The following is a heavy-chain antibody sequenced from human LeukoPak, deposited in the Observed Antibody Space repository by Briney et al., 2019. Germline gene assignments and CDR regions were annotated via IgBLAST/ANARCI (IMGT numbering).Heavy chain of an antibody. D-gene: IGHD3-10*01. CDR3: ARGLPLWFGAYYFDY. J-gene: IGHJ4*02. Sequence: GGSLRLSCAASGFTFSSYAMHWVRQAPGKGLEWVAVISYDGSNKYYADSVKGRFTISRDNSKNTLYLQMNSLRAEDTAVYYCARGLPLWFGAYYFDYWGQGTLVTVSS. CDR2: ISYDGSNK. V-gene: IGHV3-30*04. CDR1: GFTFSSYA.